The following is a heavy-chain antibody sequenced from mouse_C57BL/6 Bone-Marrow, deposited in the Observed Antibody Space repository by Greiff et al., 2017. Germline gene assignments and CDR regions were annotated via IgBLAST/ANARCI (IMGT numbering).Heavy chain of an antibody. D-gene: IGHD2-4*01. V-gene: IGHV14-4*01. CDR1: GFNIKDDY. CDR3: ATCDYDGGYAMDY. J-gene: IGHJ4*01. Sequence: VQLQQSGAELVRPGASVKLSCTASGFNIKDDYMHWVKQRPEQGLEWIGWIDPENGDTEYASKFQGKATITADTSSNTAYLQLSSLTSEDTAVYYGATCDYDGGYAMDYWGQGTSVTGSS. CDR2: IDPENGDT.